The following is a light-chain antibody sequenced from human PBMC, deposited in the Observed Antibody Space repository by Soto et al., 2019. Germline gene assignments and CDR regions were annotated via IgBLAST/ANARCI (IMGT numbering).Light chain of an antibody. CDR1: QSVSSSY. Sequence: EIVLTQSPGTLSLSPEERATLSCRASQSVSSSYLAWYQQKPGQAPRLLIYGASSRATGIPDRFSGSGSGTDFTLTISRLEPEDLAVYYWQQGGTFGQGTKGEIK. V-gene: IGKV3-20*01. CDR2: GAS. CDR3: QQGGT. J-gene: IGKJ1*01.